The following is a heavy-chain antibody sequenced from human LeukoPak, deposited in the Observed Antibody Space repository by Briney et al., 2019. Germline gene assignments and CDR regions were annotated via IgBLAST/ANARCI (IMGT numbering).Heavy chain of an antibody. CDR1: GYTFTGYY. J-gene: IGHJ4*02. Sequence: GASVKVSCKASGYTFTGYYIHWVRQAPGQGLEWMGCINPNSGGTNYAQKFQDRVTMTRDSSISTAYMELSSLRSDDTAVYYCARAKLTDDSSGYSDYWGQGTLVTVSS. V-gene: IGHV1-2*02. CDR2: INPNSGGT. CDR3: ARAKLTDDSSGYSDY. D-gene: IGHD3-22*01.